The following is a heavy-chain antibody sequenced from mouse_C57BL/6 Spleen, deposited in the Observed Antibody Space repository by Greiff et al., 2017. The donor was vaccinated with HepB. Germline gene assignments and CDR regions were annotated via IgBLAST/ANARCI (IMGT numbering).Heavy chain of an antibody. CDR1: GYTFTDYY. Sequence: VQLQQSGPELVKPGASVKISCKASGYTFTDYYMNWVKQSHGKSLEWIGDINPNNGGTSYNQKFKGKATLTVDKSSSTAYMELRSLTSADSAVYYCARSYYDYDYAMDYWGQGTSVTVSS. CDR3: ARSYYDYDYAMDY. J-gene: IGHJ4*01. D-gene: IGHD2-4*01. V-gene: IGHV1-26*01. CDR2: INPNNGGT.